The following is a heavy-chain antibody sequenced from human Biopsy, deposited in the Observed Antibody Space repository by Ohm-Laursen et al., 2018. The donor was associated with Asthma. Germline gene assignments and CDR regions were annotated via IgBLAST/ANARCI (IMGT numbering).Heavy chain of an antibody. CDR3: ARSPYYYGLLGPTRGFGVYTV. Sequence: SQTLSLTCSLSSGSGGYMRSGNYYWTWIRQPPGKGLEWIGEINHRGSTNYNPSLKSLVTLSVDTSKNQFSVKLSSVTAADTAVYYCARSPYYYGLLGPTRGFGVYTVWGHGTLVTVSS. CDR2: INHRGST. CDR1: SGSGGYMRSGNYY. D-gene: IGHD3-10*01. J-gene: IGHJ3*01. V-gene: IGHV4-34*01.